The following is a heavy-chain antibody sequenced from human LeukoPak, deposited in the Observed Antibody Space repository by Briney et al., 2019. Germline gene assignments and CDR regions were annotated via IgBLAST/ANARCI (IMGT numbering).Heavy chain of an antibody. J-gene: IGHJ5*02. D-gene: IGHD2-2*01. V-gene: IGHV4-39*07. CDR3: ARTIKVVPAAMGGIWFDP. Sequence: SETLSLTCTVSGGSISSSSYYWGWICQPPGKGLEWIGSIYYSGSTYYNPSLKSRVTISVDTSKNQFSLKLSSVTAADTAVYYCARTIKVVPAAMGGIWFDPWGQGTLVTVSS. CDR1: GGSISSSSYY. CDR2: IYYSGST.